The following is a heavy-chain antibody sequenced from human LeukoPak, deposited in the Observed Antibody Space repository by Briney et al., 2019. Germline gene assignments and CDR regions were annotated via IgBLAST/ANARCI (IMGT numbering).Heavy chain of an antibody. CDR2: MSGYNGNT. Sequence: ASVTVSYKSSGYRFNIYGISWVRQAPGQGLKWMGWMSGYNGNTNYAQKFQGRVTMTTDTSTGTSYMELRSLRSDDTAVYYCARDGLYYYGSVVDYWGQGTLVTVSS. D-gene: IGHD3-10*01. CDR3: ARDGLYYYGSVVDY. CDR1: GYRFNIYG. J-gene: IGHJ4*02. V-gene: IGHV1-18*01.